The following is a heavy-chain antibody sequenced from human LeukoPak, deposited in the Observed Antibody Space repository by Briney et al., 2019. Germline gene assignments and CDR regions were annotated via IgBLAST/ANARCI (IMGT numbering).Heavy chain of an antibody. J-gene: IGHJ4*02. CDR1: GGSISSYY. V-gene: IGHV4-59*01. D-gene: IGHD3-22*01. Sequence: SETLSLTCTVSGGSISSYYWSWIRQPLGKGLEWIGYIYYSGSTNYNPSLKSRVTISVDTSKNQFSLKLSSVTAADTAVYYCARDNEDSSGYSFDYWGQGTLVTVSS. CDR2: IYYSGST. CDR3: ARDNEDSSGYSFDY.